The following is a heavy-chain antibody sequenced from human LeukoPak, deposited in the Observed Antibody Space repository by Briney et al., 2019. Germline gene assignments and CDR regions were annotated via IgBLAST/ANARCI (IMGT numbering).Heavy chain of an antibody. D-gene: IGHD1-26*01. CDR1: GYTFTSYG. CDR3: ARERMWELLNYFDY. V-gene: IGHV1-18*01. Sequence: GASVKVSCKASGYTFTSYGISWVRQAPGQGLEWMGWISAYNGNTNYAQKLQGRVTMTTDTSTSTAYMELRSLRSDDTAVYYCARERMWELLNYFDYWGQGTLVTVSS. J-gene: IGHJ4*02. CDR2: ISAYNGNT.